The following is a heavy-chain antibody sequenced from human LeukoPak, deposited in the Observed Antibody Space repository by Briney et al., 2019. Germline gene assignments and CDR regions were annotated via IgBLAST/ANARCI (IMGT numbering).Heavy chain of an antibody. CDR3: TTAIDYYDSSGYYYYFDY. J-gene: IGHJ4*02. Sequence: GGSLRLSCAASGFTFSNAWMSWVRQAPGKGLERVGRIKSKTDGGTTDYAAPVKGRFTISRDDSKNTLYLQTNSLKTEDTAVCYCTTAIDYYDSSGYYYYFDYWGQGTLVTVSS. D-gene: IGHD3-22*01. CDR2: IKSKTDGGTT. CDR1: GFTFSNAW. V-gene: IGHV3-15*01.